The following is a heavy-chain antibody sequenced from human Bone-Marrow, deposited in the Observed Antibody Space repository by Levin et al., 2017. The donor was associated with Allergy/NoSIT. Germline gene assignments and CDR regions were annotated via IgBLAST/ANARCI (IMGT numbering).Heavy chain of an antibody. J-gene: IGHJ5*02. D-gene: IGHD3-22*01. Sequence: GESLKISCAASGFTFSSYSMNWVRQAPGKGLEWVSSISSSSSYIYYADSVKGRFTISRDNAKNSLYLQMNSLRAEDTAVYYCARMDSSGSGANPWGQGTLVTVSS. CDR3: ARMDSSGSGANP. V-gene: IGHV3-21*01. CDR1: GFTFSSYS. CDR2: ISSSSSYI.